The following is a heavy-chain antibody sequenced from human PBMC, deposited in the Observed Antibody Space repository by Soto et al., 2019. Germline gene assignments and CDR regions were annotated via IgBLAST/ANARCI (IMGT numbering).Heavy chain of an antibody. Sequence: QLQLQESGPGLVKPSETLSLTCTVSGGSISSSSYYWGWIRQPPGMGLEWIGSIYYSGSNYYNRSLKSRVTISVDTSKNQSSLKLSSVTAADTAVYYCARHEAPSGWYFDYWGQGTLVTVSS. V-gene: IGHV4-39*01. CDR1: GGSISSSSYY. CDR2: IYYSGSN. D-gene: IGHD6-19*01. CDR3: ARHEAPSGWYFDY. J-gene: IGHJ4*02.